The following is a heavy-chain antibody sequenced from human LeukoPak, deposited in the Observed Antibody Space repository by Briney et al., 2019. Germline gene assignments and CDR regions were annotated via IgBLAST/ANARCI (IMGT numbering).Heavy chain of an antibody. CDR2: ISGSGGST. Sequence: GGPLRLSCTASGFTFSSYAMSWVRQAPGKGLEWVSAISGSGGSTYYADSVKGRFTISRDNSKNTLYLQMNSLRAEDTAVYYCAKVLVQLVTTLHFDYWGQGTLVTVSS. D-gene: IGHD6-13*01. J-gene: IGHJ4*02. V-gene: IGHV3-23*01. CDR1: GFTFSSYA. CDR3: AKVLVQLVTTLHFDY.